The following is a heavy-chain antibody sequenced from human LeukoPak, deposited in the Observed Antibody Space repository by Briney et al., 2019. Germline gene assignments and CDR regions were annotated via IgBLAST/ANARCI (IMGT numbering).Heavy chain of an antibody. CDR3: ARGDYFGNYGSGVDY. J-gene: IGHJ4*02. CDR1: GGSISSYY. CDR2: IYYSGST. Sequence: SETLSLTCTVSGGSISSYYWSWIRQPPGKGLEWIGYIYYSGSTNYNPSLKSRVTISVDTSKNQFSLKLSSVTAADTAVYYCARGDYFGNYGSGVDYWGQGTLVTVSS. D-gene: IGHD3-10*01. V-gene: IGHV4-59*08.